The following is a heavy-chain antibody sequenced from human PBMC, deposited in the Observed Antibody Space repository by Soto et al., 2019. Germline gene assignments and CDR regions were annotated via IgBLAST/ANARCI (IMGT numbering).Heavy chain of an antibody. D-gene: IGHD6-19*01. Sequence: QVQLQQWGAGMLRPSETLSLTCAVSGGSFSGYYCSWIRHLPGKGLEWIGEINHSGATNYNPSLKSRVTISVDTSKNQFSLKVTSVTXAXXXXXXXXXXRASSSGWYWFDPWGQXSXV. J-gene: IGHJ5*02. CDR1: GGSFSGYY. CDR3: XXXRASSSGWYWFDP. CDR2: INHSGAT. V-gene: IGHV4-34*01.